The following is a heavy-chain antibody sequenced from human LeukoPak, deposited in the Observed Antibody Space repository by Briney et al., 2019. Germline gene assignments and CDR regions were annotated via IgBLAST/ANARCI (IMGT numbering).Heavy chain of an antibody. CDR1: GFTFATYA. V-gene: IGHV3-64*01. D-gene: IGHD6-19*01. CDR2: ISPKGDTT. J-gene: IGHJ5*02. CDR3: ARGSSSGWFKYNWFDP. Sequence: GGSLRLSCAAAGFTFATYAMHWVRQAPGKGLEYVSAISPKGDTTYYANSVKGRFTISRDNSKNTLYLQMGSLRAEDMAVYYCARGSSSGWFKYNWFDPWGQGTLVTVSS.